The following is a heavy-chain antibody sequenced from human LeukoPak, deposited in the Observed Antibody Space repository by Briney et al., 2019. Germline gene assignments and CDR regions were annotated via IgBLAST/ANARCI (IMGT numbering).Heavy chain of an antibody. Sequence: GGSLRLSCAASGFIVSSNYMSWVRQAPGKGLEWVSILYSGGSTYYADSVKGRFTISRDNSKNTLYLQMNSLRAEDTAVYYCARDIAYDSSGYYSPHFDYWGQGTLVTVSS. J-gene: IGHJ4*02. CDR3: ARDIAYDSSGYYSPHFDY. CDR2: LYSGGST. D-gene: IGHD3-22*01. V-gene: IGHV3-53*01. CDR1: GFIVSSNY.